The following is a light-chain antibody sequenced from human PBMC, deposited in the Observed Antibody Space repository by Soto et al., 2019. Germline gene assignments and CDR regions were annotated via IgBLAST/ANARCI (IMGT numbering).Light chain of an antibody. CDR3: QQRTKT. CDR1: QSVSSY. V-gene: IGKV3-11*01. Sequence: EILLTQSPATLSLCPGERATLSCRASQSVSSYLAWYQQKPGQAPRLLISDASNRATGIPARFSGSGSGTDFTLTISSLEPEDFAVYYCQQRTKTFGQGTRLDIK. CDR2: DAS. J-gene: IGKJ5*01.